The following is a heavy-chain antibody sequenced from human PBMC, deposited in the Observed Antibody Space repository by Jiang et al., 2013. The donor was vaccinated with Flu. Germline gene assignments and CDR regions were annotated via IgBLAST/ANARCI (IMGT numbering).Heavy chain of an antibody. CDR3: AFYGSGSYYYFDY. Sequence: ISTSGDNTYYADSVKGRFTISRDNSKNTLYLQMSSLRAEDTAVYYCAFYGSGSYYYFDYWGQGTLVTVSS. CDR2: ISTSGDNT. D-gene: IGHD3-10*01. V-gene: IGHV3-23*01. J-gene: IGHJ4*02.